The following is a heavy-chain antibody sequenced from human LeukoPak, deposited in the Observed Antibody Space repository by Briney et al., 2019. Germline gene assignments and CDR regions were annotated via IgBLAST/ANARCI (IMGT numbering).Heavy chain of an antibody. CDR2: MSGSGRYI. D-gene: IGHD2-15*01. V-gene: IGHV3-23*01. J-gene: IGHJ4*02. CDR3: AKDSSTETPGFFDY. Sequence: GGSLRLSCAASGFTFASYAMNWVRQAPGRGLEEVAVMSGSGRYINYADSVKGRFAISRDNSKNTVYLQMSDMRVEDTAVYYCAKDSSTETPGFFDYWGRGTLVIVSS. CDR1: GFTFASYA.